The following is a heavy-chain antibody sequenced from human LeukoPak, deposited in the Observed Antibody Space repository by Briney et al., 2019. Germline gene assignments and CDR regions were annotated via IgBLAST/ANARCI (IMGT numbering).Heavy chain of an antibody. V-gene: IGHV3-30*02. CDR2: IRYDGSNK. CDR3: AKELRYFDWLSPFDY. D-gene: IGHD3-9*01. Sequence: PGGSLRLSCAASGFTFSSYGMHWVRQAPDKGLEWVAFIRYDGSNKYYADSVKGRFTISRDNSKNTLYLQMNSLRAEDTAVYYCAKELRYFDWLSPFDYWGQGTLVTVSS. J-gene: IGHJ4*02. CDR1: GFTFSSYG.